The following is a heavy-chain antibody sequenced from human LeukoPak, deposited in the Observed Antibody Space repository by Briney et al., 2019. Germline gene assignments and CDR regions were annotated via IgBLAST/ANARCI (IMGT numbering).Heavy chain of an antibody. V-gene: IGHV4-34*01. CDR2: INHSGST. Sequence: PSETLSLTCAVYGGSFSGYYWSWIRQPPGKGLEWIGEINHSGSTNYNPSLKSRVTISVDTSKNQFSLKLSSVTAADTAVYYCARGRGYSYGYSYYYYMDVWGKGTTVTVSS. CDR3: ARGRGYSYGYSYYYYMDV. D-gene: IGHD5-18*01. CDR1: GGSFSGYY. J-gene: IGHJ6*03.